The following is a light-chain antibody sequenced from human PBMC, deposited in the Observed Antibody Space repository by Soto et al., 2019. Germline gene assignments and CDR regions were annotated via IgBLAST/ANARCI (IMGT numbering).Light chain of an antibody. Sequence: QSALTQPASVSGSPGQAITISCTGTSSDVGGYNYVSWYHQHPGKAPKLMMYDVSNRPSEVSNRFSGAKSVNTASLTISGLQAEDEADYYCSSYTSSSTLMVFGGGTKLTVL. J-gene: IGLJ2*01. CDR3: SSYTSSSTLMV. V-gene: IGLV2-14*01. CDR1: SSDVGGYNY. CDR2: DVS.